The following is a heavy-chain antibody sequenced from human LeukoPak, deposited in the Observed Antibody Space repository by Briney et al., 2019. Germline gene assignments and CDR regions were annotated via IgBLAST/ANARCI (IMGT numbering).Heavy chain of an antibody. CDR1: GGSFSGYY. D-gene: IGHD3-10*01. V-gene: IGHV4-34*01. CDR2: INYSGST. Sequence: MASETLSLTCAVYGGSFSGYYWSWIRQPPGKGLEWIGEINYSGSTNYNPSLKSRVTISVDTSKNQFSLKLRSVTAADTAVYYCARGNVADYYGSASHNYWGQGTLVTVSS. J-gene: IGHJ4*02. CDR3: ARGNVADYYGSASHNY.